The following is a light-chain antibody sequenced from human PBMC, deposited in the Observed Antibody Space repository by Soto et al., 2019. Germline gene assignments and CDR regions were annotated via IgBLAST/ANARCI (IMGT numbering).Light chain of an antibody. Sequence: QSVLTQPASVSGSPGQSITNSCAGTSSDIGVYNDVSWYQQHPGKAPKVIIYEVSNRPSGVSNRFSGSKSGNTASLTISGLQAEDEADYYCSSFITSSTLYVFGTGTQLTVL. V-gene: IGLV2-14*01. CDR2: EVS. J-gene: IGLJ1*01. CDR1: SSDIGVYND. CDR3: SSFITSSTLYV.